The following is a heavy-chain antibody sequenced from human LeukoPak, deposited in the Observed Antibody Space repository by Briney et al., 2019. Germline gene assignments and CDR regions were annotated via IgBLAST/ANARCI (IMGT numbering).Heavy chain of an antibody. CDR2: ITASGGST. D-gene: IGHD1-26*01. CDR1: GFTFSSSA. V-gene: IGHV3-23*01. Sequence: GGSLRLSCVVSGFTFSSSAMNWVRQAPGKGLEWVSGITASGGSTYYTDSVKGRFTISRYNSKNTLFMQMNSLRDEDTALYYCAKYVGQSGSNYYGLDVWGQGTAVTVSS. CDR3: AKYVGQSGSNYYGLDV. J-gene: IGHJ6*02.